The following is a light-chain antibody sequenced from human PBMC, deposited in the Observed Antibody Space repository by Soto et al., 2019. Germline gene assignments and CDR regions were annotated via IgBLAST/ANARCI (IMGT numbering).Light chain of an antibody. CDR3: SSYTSSSTVV. J-gene: IGLJ2*01. Sequence: QSALTQPASVSASPGQSITISCTGTSSDVGGYNYVSWYQQYPGKAPKVLIYEVSNRPSGVSNRFSGSKSGNTASLTISGLQAEDEADYYCSSYTSSSTVVFGGETKVTVL. CDR2: EVS. V-gene: IGLV2-14*01. CDR1: SSDVGGYNY.